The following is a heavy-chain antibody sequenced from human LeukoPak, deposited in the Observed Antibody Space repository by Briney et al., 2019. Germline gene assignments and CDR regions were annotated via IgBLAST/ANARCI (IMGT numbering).Heavy chain of an antibody. CDR2: INHSGST. D-gene: IGHD6-13*01. CDR1: GGSFSGYY. Sequence: SETLSLTCAVYGGSFSGYYWSWIRQPPGKGLEWIGEINHSGSTNYNPSLKSRVTISVDTSKNQFSLKLSSVTAADTAVYYCARDRGGSSWYPRFDPWGQGTLVTVSS. V-gene: IGHV4-34*01. J-gene: IGHJ5*02. CDR3: ARDRGGSSWYPRFDP.